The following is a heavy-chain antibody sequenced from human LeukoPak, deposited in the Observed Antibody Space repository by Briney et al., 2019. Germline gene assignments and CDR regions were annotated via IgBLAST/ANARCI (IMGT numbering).Heavy chain of an antibody. CDR1: GFTFDDYA. Sequence: GGSLRLSCAASGFTFDDYAMHWVRQAPGKGLEWVSLISWDGGSTYYADSVKGRFTISRDNSKNSLYLQMNSLRAEDTALYYCAKDWGYGGNSAPFDYWGQGTLVTVSS. J-gene: IGHJ4*02. CDR2: ISWDGGST. V-gene: IGHV3-43D*04. CDR3: AKDWGYGGNSAPFDY. D-gene: IGHD4-23*01.